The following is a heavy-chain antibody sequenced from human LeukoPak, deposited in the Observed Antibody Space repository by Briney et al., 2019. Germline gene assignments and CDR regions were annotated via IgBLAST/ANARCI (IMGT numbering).Heavy chain of an antibody. J-gene: IGHJ3*02. CDR3: ARADYYDSSGYHDAFDI. CDR2: IIPIFGTA. V-gene: IGHV1-69*01. Sequence: SVKVSCKASGGTFSSYAISWVRQAPGQGLEWMGGIIPIFGTANYAQKFQGRVTITADESTSTAYMELSSLRSGDTAVYYCARADYYDSSGYHDAFDIWGQGTMVTVSP. D-gene: IGHD3-22*01. CDR1: GGTFSSYA.